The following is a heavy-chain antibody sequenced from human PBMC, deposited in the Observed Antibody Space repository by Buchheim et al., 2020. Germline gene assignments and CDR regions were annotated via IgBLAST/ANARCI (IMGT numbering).Heavy chain of an antibody. D-gene: IGHD6-6*01. V-gene: IGHV3-48*03. Sequence: EVQLVDSGGGLVQPGGSLRLSCAASGFTFSSYEMNWVRQAPGKGLEWVSYISSSGSTIYYADSVKGRFTISRDNAKNSLYLQMNSLRAEDTAVYYCARDRVAARPNYGMDVWGQGTT. CDR2: ISSSGSTI. J-gene: IGHJ6*02. CDR3: ARDRVAARPNYGMDV. CDR1: GFTFSSYE.